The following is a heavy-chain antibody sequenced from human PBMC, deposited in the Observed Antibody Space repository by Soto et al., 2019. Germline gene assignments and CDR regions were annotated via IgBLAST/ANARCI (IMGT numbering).Heavy chain of an antibody. Sequence: VGSLRLSCAASGFTFSSYGMSWVRQAPGKGLEWVANIKQDGSEKYYVDSVKGRFTISRDNAKNSLYLQMNSLRAEDTAVYYCARDLRYCSGGSCYDYGMDVWGQGTTVTVS. J-gene: IGHJ6*02. CDR2: IKQDGSEK. D-gene: IGHD2-15*01. V-gene: IGHV3-7*03. CDR1: GFTFSSYG. CDR3: ARDLRYCSGGSCYDYGMDV.